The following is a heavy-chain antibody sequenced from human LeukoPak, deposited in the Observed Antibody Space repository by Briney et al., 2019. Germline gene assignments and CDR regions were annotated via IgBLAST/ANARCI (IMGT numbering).Heavy chain of an antibody. CDR1: GFTFSSYG. J-gene: IGHJ4*02. CDR2: ISYDGSNK. Sequence: GGSLRLSCAASGFTFSSYGMHWVRQAPGKGLEWVAVISYDGSNKYYADSVKGRFTISRDNSNNTLYLQMSSLRVEDTAVYYCVKERGYRSSWRLEYWGQGTLVTVSS. V-gene: IGHV3-30*18. CDR3: VKERGYRSSWRLEY. D-gene: IGHD6-13*01.